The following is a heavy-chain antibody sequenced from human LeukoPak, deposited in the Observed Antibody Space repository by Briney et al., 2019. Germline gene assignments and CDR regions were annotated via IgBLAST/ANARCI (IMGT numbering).Heavy chain of an antibody. D-gene: IGHD1-26*01. Sequence: TSQTLSLTCTVSGGSISSSSYYWGWIRQPPGKGLEWIGSIYYSGSTYYNPSLKSRVTISVNTSKNQFSLKLSSVTAADTAVYYCARSVGARSHYYYYMDVWGKGTTVTVSS. CDR1: GGSISSSSYY. CDR3: ARSVGARSHYYYYMDV. J-gene: IGHJ6*03. V-gene: IGHV4-39*01. CDR2: IYYSGST.